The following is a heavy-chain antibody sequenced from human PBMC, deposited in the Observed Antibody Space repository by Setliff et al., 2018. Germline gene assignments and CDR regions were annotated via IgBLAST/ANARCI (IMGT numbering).Heavy chain of an antibody. V-gene: IGHV3-48*01. Sequence: LRLSCAASGFTFSSYSMNWVRQAPGKGLEWVSYISSSSSTIYYADSVKGRFTISRDNAKNSLYLQMNSLRAEDTAVYYCARGPTIFGAIYYMDVWGKGTTVTV. D-gene: IGHD3-3*01. CDR3: ARGPTIFGAIYYMDV. CDR2: ISSSSSTI. J-gene: IGHJ6*03. CDR1: GFTFSSYS.